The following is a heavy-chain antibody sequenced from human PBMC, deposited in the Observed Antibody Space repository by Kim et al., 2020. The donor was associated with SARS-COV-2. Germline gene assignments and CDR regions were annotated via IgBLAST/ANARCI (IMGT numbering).Heavy chain of an antibody. J-gene: IGHJ4*02. Sequence: ASVKVSCKASGYTFTSYAMNWVRQAPGQGLEWMGWINTNTGNPTYAQGFTGRFVFSLDTSVSTAYLQISSLQAEDTAVYYCARQSRRGVVVIAPLRYFDYWGQGTLVTVSS. V-gene: IGHV7-4-1*02. CDR3: ARQSRRGVVVIAPLRYFDY. CDR1: GYTFTSYA. D-gene: IGHD2-21*01. CDR2: INTNTGNP.